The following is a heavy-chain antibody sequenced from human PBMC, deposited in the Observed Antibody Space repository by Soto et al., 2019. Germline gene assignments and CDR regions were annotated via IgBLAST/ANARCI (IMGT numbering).Heavy chain of an antibody. CDR1: GFTFTNAW. Sequence: EVQLVESGGGLVTPGGSLRLSCEASGFTFTNAWMNWVRQAPGQGLEWVGHIRSNSDGGTTDYAAPVKGRFSISRDDSKNTLYLQMNSLKTEDTAVYYCSTTKAGTNTFGIWGQGTMVTVSS. CDR2: IRSNSDGGTT. V-gene: IGHV3-15*07. CDR3: STTKAGTNTFGI. D-gene: IGHD1-7*01. J-gene: IGHJ3*02.